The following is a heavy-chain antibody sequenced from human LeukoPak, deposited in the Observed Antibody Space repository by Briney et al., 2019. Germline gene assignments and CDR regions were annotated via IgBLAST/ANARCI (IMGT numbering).Heavy chain of an antibody. Sequence: ASVKVSCKASANTFAGYYVHWVRQAPGQGLEWMGWINTHSGATNYAQHFQGRVTVTTDTSVTTAYMDLDGLKSDDAAVYFCARGPIGGLRKGFDIWGQGTLVTVSS. J-gene: IGHJ4*02. CDR1: ANTFAGYY. D-gene: IGHD1-26*01. CDR3: ARGPIGGLRKGFDI. CDR2: INTHSGAT. V-gene: IGHV1-2*02.